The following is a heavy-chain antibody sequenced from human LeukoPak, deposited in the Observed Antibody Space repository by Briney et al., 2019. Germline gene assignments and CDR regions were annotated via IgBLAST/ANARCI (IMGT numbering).Heavy chain of an antibody. CDR2: IYYSGST. Sequence: AETLTLTCTVSGGSISSYYWSWIRQPPGKGLEWIGYIYYSGSTKYKLCLKSRVTISLHTSKNELSLKLRSVTGADAAVYYCVRGSCRGGSCYFSPTLRNYYYYMDVCGKGTTVTVSS. CDR3: VRGSCRGGSCYFSPTLRNYYYYMDV. J-gene: IGHJ6*03. CDR1: GGSISSYY. V-gene: IGHV4-59*12. D-gene: IGHD2-15*01.